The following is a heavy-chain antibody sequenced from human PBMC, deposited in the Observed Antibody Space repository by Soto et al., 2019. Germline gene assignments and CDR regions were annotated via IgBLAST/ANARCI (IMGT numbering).Heavy chain of an antibody. V-gene: IGHV1-18*01. J-gene: IGHJ6*02. Sequence: VASVKVSCKASGYTFTSYGISWVRQAPGQGLEWMGWISAYNGNTNYAQKLQGRVTMTTDTSTSTAYMELRSLRSDDTAVYYCARSSLGLGIFGVVPDPHYYYGMDVWGQGTTVTVSS. CDR3: ARSSLGLGIFGVVPDPHYYYGMDV. D-gene: IGHD3-3*01. CDR2: ISAYNGNT. CDR1: GYTFTSYG.